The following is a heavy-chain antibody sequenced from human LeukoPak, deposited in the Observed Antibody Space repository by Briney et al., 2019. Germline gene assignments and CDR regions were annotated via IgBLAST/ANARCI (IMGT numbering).Heavy chain of an antibody. CDR3: ARSPGPLYSGARNQLDY. V-gene: IGHV4-39*07. CDR1: GGSISSSSYY. Sequence: KPSETLSLTCTVSGGSISSSSYYWGWIRQPPGKGLEWIGSIYYSGSTYYNPSLESRVTISLDTSKNHFSLNLTSVTAADTAVYYCARSPGPLYSGARNQLDYWGQGTLVTVSS. D-gene: IGHD1-26*01. CDR2: IYYSGST. J-gene: IGHJ4*02.